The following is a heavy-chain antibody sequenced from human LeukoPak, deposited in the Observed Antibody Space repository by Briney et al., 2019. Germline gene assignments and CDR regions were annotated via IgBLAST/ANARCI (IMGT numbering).Heavy chain of an antibody. CDR2: IGGGGAST. CDR3: TTEARANLGYCSGGSCQFDY. D-gene: IGHD2-15*01. CDR1: GFTFSNYA. J-gene: IGHJ4*02. V-gene: IGHV3-23*01. Sequence: GASLRLSCAASGFTFSNYAMSWVRQAPGKGLEWVSAIGGGGASTYYADSVKGRFTISRDNSKNTLYLQINSLKTEDTAVYYCTTEARANLGYCSGGSCQFDYWGQGTLVTVSS.